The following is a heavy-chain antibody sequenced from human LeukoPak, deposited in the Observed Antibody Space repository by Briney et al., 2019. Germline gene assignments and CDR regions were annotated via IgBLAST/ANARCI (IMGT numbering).Heavy chain of an antibody. D-gene: IGHD4-17*01. CDR2: IYYSGST. CDR3: ARGLHDYGDYAGWFDP. Sequence: SETLSLTCTVSGGSISSYYWSWIRQPPGKGLEWIGYIYYSGSTNYNPSLKSRVTISVDTSKNQFSLKLSSVTAEDTAVYYCARGLHDYGDYAGWFDPWGQGTLVTVSS. CDR1: GGSISSYY. V-gene: IGHV4-59*01. J-gene: IGHJ5*02.